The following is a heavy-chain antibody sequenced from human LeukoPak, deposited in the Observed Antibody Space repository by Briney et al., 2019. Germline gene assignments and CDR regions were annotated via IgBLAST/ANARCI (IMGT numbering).Heavy chain of an antibody. V-gene: IGHV3-48*03. CDR2: ISSSGSTI. D-gene: IGHD3-22*01. Sequence: GGSLRLSCAASGLTFSSYEMNWVRQAPGKGLEWVSYISSSGSTIYYADSVKGRFTISRDNAKNSLYLQMNSLRAEDTAVYYCAKDSSDSSAYYFDYWGQGTLVTVSS. J-gene: IGHJ4*02. CDR3: AKDSSDSSAYYFDY. CDR1: GLTFSSYE.